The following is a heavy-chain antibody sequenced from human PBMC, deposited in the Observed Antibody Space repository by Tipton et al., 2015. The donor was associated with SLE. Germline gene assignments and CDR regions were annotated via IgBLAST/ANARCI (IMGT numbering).Heavy chain of an antibody. V-gene: IGHV4-4*07. J-gene: IGHJ5*02. D-gene: IGHD3-9*01. CDR1: GVSIDSYT. Sequence: TLSLTCSVSGVSIDSYTWSWVRQSAANGLEWIGRLSPSGSPNYNPSLQSRVTMSVDTSRNQFSLNLSSLTAADTAVYFCARDKWGEYTASTGYFWSFDPWGQGIPVTVSS. CDR2: LSPSGSP. CDR3: ARDKWGEYTASTGYFWSFDP.